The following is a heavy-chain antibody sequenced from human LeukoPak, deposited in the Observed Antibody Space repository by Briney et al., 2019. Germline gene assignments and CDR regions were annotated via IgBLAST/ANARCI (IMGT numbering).Heavy chain of an antibody. J-gene: IGHJ4*02. CDR3: ARGDSSSWFYFDY. CDR1: GFTISSYW. CDR2: IKQDGSEK. Sequence: GGSLRLSCAASGFTISSYWMSWVRQAPGKGLEWVANIKQDGSEKYYVDSVKGRLTTSRDNAKNSLYLQMNSLRAEDTAVYYCARGDSSSWFYFDYWGQGTLVTVSS. D-gene: IGHD6-13*01. V-gene: IGHV3-7*01.